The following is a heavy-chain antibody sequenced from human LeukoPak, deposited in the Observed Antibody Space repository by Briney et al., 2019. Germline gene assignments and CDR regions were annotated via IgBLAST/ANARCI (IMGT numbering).Heavy chain of an antibody. V-gene: IGHV1-18*04. CDR2: ISAYNGNT. CDR1: GYTFTSYG. CDR3: AREERDSGYDMTSAHSYGMDV. J-gene: IGHJ6*04. Sequence: ASVKASCKASGYTFTSYGISWVRQAPGQGLEGMGWISAYNGNTNYAQKLQGRVTMTTDTSTSTAYMELRSLRSDDTAVYYCAREERDSGYDMTSAHSYGMDVWGKGTTVTVSS. D-gene: IGHD5-12*01.